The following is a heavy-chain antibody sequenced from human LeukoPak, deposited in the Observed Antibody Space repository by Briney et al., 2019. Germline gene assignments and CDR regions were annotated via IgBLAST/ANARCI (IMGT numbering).Heavy chain of an antibody. CDR1: GFTFTTYY. J-gene: IGHJ4*02. D-gene: IGHD3-10*01. CDR2: INRNSGST. Sequence: PGGSLRLSCAASGFTFTTYYMHWVRQAPGKGLEWVSGINRNSGSTDYADSVKGRFTISRDNAKNSLFLQMDSLRAEDTAVYYCARDLAGHYYGSGSSFDYWGQGTLVTVSS. V-gene: IGHV3-20*04. CDR3: ARDLAGHYYGSGSSFDY.